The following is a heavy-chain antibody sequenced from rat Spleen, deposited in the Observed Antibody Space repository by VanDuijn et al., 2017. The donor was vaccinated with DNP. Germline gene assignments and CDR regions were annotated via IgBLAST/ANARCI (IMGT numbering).Heavy chain of an antibody. D-gene: IGHD4-4*01. V-gene: IGHV5-25*01. J-gene: IGHJ1*01. CDR3: TRRGLAYWFFDF. CDR2: ISTSGGST. Sequence: EVQLVVTGGGLVQPGRSLKLSCAASGFTFSDYAMAWVRQAPKKGLEWVATISTSGGSTYYRDSVKGRFTISRDNAKSTLYLQMDSLRSEDTATYYCTRRGLAYWFFDFWGPGTMVTVSS. CDR1: GFTFSDYA.